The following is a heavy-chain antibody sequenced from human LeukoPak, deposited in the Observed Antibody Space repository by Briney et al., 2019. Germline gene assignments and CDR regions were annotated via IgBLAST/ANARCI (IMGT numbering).Heavy chain of an antibody. V-gene: IGHV3-30*18. Sequence: GGSLRLSCAASGFTFSSYGMHWVRQAPGKGLEWVAVISYDGSNKYYADSVKGRFTISRDNSKNTLYLQMNSLRAEDTAVYYCAKNVGDFDWFIDYWGQGTLVTVSS. J-gene: IGHJ4*02. CDR2: ISYDGSNK. CDR3: AKNVGDFDWFIDY. CDR1: GFTFSSYG. D-gene: IGHD3-9*01.